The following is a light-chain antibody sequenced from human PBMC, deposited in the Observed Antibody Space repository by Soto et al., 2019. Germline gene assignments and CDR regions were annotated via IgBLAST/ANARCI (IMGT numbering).Light chain of an antibody. J-gene: IGKJ3*01. V-gene: IGKV1D-16*01. Sequence: DIQMTQSPSSLSAAAGDRVTITCRASQHINTWLVWYQQKSGKAPKSLIYGASTLQSGVPSRFSGRGSGTDFTLTISSLQPEDSATYYCQQYYTYPITFGPGTTVHIK. CDR2: GAS. CDR3: QQYYTYPIT. CDR1: QHINTW.